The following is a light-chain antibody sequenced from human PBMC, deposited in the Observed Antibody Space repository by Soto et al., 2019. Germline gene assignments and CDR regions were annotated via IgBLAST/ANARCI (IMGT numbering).Light chain of an antibody. V-gene: IGLV2-11*01. CDR3: CSYAGSYTYV. CDR2: DVS. CDR1: SSDVGGYNY. Sequence: QSPMTQPRSVSGSPGQSFTISCTGTSSDVGGYNYVSWYQQHPGKAPKLMIYDVSKRPSGVPDRFSGSKSGNTASLTISGLQAEDEADYYCCSYAGSYTYVFGTGTKVTVL. J-gene: IGLJ1*01.